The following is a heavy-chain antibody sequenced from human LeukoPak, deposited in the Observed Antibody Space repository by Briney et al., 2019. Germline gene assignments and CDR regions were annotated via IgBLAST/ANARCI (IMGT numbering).Heavy chain of an antibody. D-gene: IGHD1-14*01. J-gene: IGHJ3*02. Sequence: PGGSLRLSCAASGFTFSSYSMNWVRQAPGKGLEWVSSISSSSSYIYYADSVKGRFTISRDNAKNSLYLQMNSLRAADTAVYYCARTGRASDAFDIWGQGTMVTVSS. V-gene: IGHV3-21*01. CDR2: ISSSSSYI. CDR1: GFTFSSYS. CDR3: ARTGRASDAFDI.